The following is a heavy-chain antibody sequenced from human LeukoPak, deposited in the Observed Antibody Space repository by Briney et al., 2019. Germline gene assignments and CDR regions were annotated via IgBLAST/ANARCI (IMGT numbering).Heavy chain of an antibody. D-gene: IGHD3-10*01. V-gene: IGHV3-23*01. CDR2: ISGSGGST. Sequence: GGSLRLSCAASGFTFSSYAMSWVRQAPGKGLEWVSAISGSGGSTYYADSVKGRFTISRDNAKNSLSLQMNSLRAEDTAVYYCARDYYGGDYFDYWGQGTLVTVSS. CDR1: GFTFSSYA. CDR3: ARDYYGGDYFDY. J-gene: IGHJ4*02.